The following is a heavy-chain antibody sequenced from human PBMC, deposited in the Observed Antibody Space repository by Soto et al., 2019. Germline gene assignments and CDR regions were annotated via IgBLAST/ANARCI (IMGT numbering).Heavy chain of an antibody. D-gene: IGHD1-26*01. CDR3: ARGTGLVGATAFAY. CDR2: IKQDGSAK. J-gene: IGHJ4*02. V-gene: IGHV3-7*05. CDR1: GFTFSSYW. Sequence: GGSLRLSCAASGFTFSSYWMSWVRQAPGKGLEWVANIKQDGSAKYYVDSAKGRFTISRDNAKNSLYLQMNSLRAEDTAVYYGARGTGLVGATAFAYWAQGTMVTVSS.